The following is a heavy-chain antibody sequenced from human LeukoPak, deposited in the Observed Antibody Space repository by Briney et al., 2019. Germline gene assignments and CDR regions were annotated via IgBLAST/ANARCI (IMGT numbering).Heavy chain of an antibody. CDR2: ISGSGGST. J-gene: IGHJ6*03. CDR3: TKDGIAVAGQNYYYYMDV. Sequence: GGSLRLSCAASGFTFSSYAMSWVRQAPGKGLEWVSAISGSGGSTYYADSVKGRFTISRDNSKNTLYLQMNSLRAEDTAVYYCTKDGIAVAGQNYYYYMDVWGKGTTVTVSS. CDR1: GFTFSSYA. V-gene: IGHV3-23*01. D-gene: IGHD6-19*01.